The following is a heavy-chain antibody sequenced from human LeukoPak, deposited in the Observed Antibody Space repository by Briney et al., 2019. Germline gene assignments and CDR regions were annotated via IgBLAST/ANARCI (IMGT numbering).Heavy chain of an antibody. V-gene: IGHV4-39*01. J-gene: IGHJ4*02. CDR2: IYYSGTT. CDR1: GGSITNSSYY. D-gene: IGHD6-13*01. Sequence: SETLSLTCTVSGGSITNSSYYWGWIRQPPGKGLEWIGNIYYSGTTYYNPSLQSRVTISVDTSKNQFSLRLSSVTAADTAVYYCARRRHFSSHRDYWGQGTLVTVSS. CDR3: ARRRHFSSHRDY.